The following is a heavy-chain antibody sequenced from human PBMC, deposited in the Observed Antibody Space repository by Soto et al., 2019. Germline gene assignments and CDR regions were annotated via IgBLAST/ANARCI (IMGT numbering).Heavy chain of an antibody. V-gene: IGHV3-15*01. CDR2: IKSKTDGGTT. D-gene: IGHD1-20*01. J-gene: IGHJ6*02. CDR3: TTGRLYNWNAWGGMDV. CDR1: GFTFSNAW. Sequence: EVQLVESGGGLVKPGGSLRLSCAASGFTFSNAWMSWVRQAPGKGLEWVGRIKSKTDGGTTDYAAPVKGRFTISRDDSKNTLYLQMNSLKTEDTAVYYCTTGRLYNWNAWGGMDVWGQGTTVTVSS.